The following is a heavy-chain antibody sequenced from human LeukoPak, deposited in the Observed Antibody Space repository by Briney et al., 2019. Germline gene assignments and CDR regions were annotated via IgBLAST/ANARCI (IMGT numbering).Heavy chain of an antibody. D-gene: IGHD3-3*01. Sequence: PGGSLRLSCAASGFTFDEYAMHWVRQAPGEGLEWVSVISWNSGNIGYADSVKGRFTISRDNAKNSLYLQMNSLRAEDTAVYYCARDSGYYGLAFDYWGQGTLVTVSS. CDR1: GFTFDEYA. CDR3: ARDSGYYGLAFDY. J-gene: IGHJ4*02. CDR2: ISWNSGNI. V-gene: IGHV3-9*01.